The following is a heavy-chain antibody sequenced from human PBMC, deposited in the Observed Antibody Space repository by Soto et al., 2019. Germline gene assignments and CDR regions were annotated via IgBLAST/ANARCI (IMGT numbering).Heavy chain of an antibody. J-gene: IGHJ4*02. V-gene: IGHV1-69*01. CDR3: ARGAPRQYSSSSSFDY. Sequence: QVQLVQSGAEVKKPGSSVKVSCKASGGTFSSYAISWVRQAPGQGLEWMGGIIPIFGTANYAQKFQGRVTITADESTSTAYRELSSLRSEDTAVYYCARGAPRQYSSSSSFDYWGQGTLVTVSS. CDR1: GGTFSSYA. CDR2: IIPIFGTA. D-gene: IGHD6-6*01.